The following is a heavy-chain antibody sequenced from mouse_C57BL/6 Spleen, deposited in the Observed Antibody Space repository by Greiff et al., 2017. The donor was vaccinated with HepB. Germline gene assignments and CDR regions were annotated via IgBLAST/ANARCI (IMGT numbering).Heavy chain of an antibody. J-gene: IGHJ4*01. V-gene: IGHV1-54*01. CDR1: GYAFTNYL. CDR2: INPGSGGT. Sequence: QVQLKQSGAELVRPGTSVKVSCKASGYAFTNYLIEWVKQRPGQGLEWIGVINPGSGGTNYNEEFKGKATLTADKSSSTAYMQLSSLTSEDSAVYFCARRPYYAMDYWGQGTSVTVSS. CDR3: ARRPYYAMDY.